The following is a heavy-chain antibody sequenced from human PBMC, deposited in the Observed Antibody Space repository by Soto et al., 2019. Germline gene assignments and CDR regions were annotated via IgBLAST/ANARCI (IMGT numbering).Heavy chain of an antibody. Sequence: PGGSLRLSCAASGFTFSSYAMSWVRQAPGKGLEWVSSITKNSDRTFYAASVKGRFTISRDNSRNAVFLQLNSLREEDTALYYCAEGGFYDGFDYWGQGTLVTVSS. D-gene: IGHD5-12*01. CDR1: GFTFSSYA. CDR3: AEGGFYDGFDY. J-gene: IGHJ4*02. V-gene: IGHV3-23*01. CDR2: ITKNSDRT.